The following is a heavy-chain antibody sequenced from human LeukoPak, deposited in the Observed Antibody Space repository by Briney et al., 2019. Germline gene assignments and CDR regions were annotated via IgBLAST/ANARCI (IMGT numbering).Heavy chain of an antibody. D-gene: IGHD7-27*01. J-gene: IGHJ3*02. V-gene: IGHV3-53*01. CDR3: TRPGAFDI. CDR2: IYSGGST. Sequence: GGSLRLSCAASGFTFSSYAMSWVRQAPGRGLEWVSVIYSGGSTYYADSVKGRFTISRDNSKNTLYLQMNSLRAEDTAVYYCTRPGAFDIWGQGTMVTVSS. CDR1: GFTFSSYA.